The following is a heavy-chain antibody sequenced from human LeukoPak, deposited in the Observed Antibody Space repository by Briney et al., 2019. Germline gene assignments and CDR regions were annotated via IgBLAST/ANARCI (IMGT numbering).Heavy chain of an antibody. CDR2: INAGNGDT. V-gene: IGHV1-3*01. Sequence: GASVKVSCKASGYTFATYAMHWLRQAPGQWLEWMGWINAGNGDTKYSQKFQGRVTITRDTSASTAYMELSSLRSEDTAVYYCARRAYDYGDYSLGGWGQGTLVTVSS. CDR3: ARRAYDYGDYSLGG. CDR1: GYTFATYA. D-gene: IGHD4-17*01. J-gene: IGHJ4*02.